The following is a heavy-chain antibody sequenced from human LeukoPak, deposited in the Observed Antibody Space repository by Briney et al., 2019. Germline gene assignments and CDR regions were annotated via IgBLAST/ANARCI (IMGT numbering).Heavy chain of an antibody. Sequence: SETLSLTCTVSGGSTSSDYWSWIRQPPGKGLEWIGYIYYSGSTYYNPSLKSRVTISVDTSKNQFSLKLSSVTAADTAVYYCARVYCGGDCYLDYWGQGTLVTVSS. CDR2: IYYSGST. J-gene: IGHJ4*02. CDR1: GGSTSSDY. D-gene: IGHD2-21*02. V-gene: IGHV4-59*08. CDR3: ARVYCGGDCYLDY.